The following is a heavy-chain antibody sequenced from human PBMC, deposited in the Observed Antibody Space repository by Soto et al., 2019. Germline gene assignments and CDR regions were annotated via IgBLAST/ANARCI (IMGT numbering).Heavy chain of an antibody. CDR1: GFTFSSYA. Sequence: EVQLLESGGGLVQPGGSLRLSCAASGFTFSSYAMSWVRQAPGKGLEWVSAISGSGGSTYYADSVKGRFTISRDNSKSTLYLQMNSLRAEDTAVYYCAKAYYDSSGYYEFDYWGQGTLVTVSS. J-gene: IGHJ4*02. CDR3: AKAYYDSSGYYEFDY. CDR2: ISGSGGST. V-gene: IGHV3-23*01. D-gene: IGHD3-22*01.